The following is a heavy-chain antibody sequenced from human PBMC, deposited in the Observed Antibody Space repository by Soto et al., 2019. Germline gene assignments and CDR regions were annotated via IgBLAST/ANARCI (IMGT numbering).Heavy chain of an antibody. Sequence: QVQLQESGPGLVKPSQTLSLTCTVSGGSISSGGYYWSWIRQHPGKGLEWIGYIYYSGSTYYNPSLKSRVTISVDTSXXQXSXXLSSVTAADTAVYYCARDRFRRLWFGEMHYYGMDVWGQGTTVTVSS. J-gene: IGHJ6*02. V-gene: IGHV4-31*03. D-gene: IGHD3-10*01. CDR1: GGSISSGGYY. CDR3: ARDRFRRLWFGEMHYYGMDV. CDR2: IYYSGST.